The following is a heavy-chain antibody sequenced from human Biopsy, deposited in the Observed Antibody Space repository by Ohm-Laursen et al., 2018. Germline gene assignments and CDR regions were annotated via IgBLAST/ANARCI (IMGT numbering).Heavy chain of an antibody. CDR1: GYSMSTYY. J-gene: IGHJ4*02. Sequence: GTLSLTCGVSGYSMSTYYWSWIRQPPGKGLEWIGYIYYSGSTNYNPSLKSRVTISVDMSKNQFSLKLTSVAAADTVVYYCVRLNRRGNIIFFDYWGRGTLVTVSS. CDR3: VRLNRRGNIIFFDY. CDR2: IYYSGST. V-gene: IGHV4-59*08. D-gene: IGHD3/OR15-3a*01.